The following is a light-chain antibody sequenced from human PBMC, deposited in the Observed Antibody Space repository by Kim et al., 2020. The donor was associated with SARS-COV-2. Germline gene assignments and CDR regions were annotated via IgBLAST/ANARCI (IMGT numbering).Light chain of an antibody. Sequence: LSPGERATLYCRTSQSVSNYLAWYQQKPGQAPRLLIYDASNRATGIPARFSGSGSGTDFTLTISSVKPEDFAVYYCQQRSNWPPYSFGQGTKLEI. CDR3: QQRSNWPPYS. CDR1: QSVSNY. CDR2: DAS. J-gene: IGKJ2*03. V-gene: IGKV3-11*01.